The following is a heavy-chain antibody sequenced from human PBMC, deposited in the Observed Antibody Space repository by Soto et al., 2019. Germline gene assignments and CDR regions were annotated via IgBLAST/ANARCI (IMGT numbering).Heavy chain of an antibody. CDR3: ARDQYHYETSGYYRNNWFDP. CDR2: INAYNGNT. J-gene: IGHJ5*02. D-gene: IGHD3-22*01. V-gene: IGHV1-18*04. CDR1: GYTFTSYG. Sequence: QVQLVQSGAEVKKPGASVKVSCKSSGYTFTSYGISWVRQAPGQGLEWMGWINAYNGNTNYAQKLQGRVTMTTDTSTSTAYMELRSLRSDDTAVYYCARDQYHYETSGYYRNNWFDPWGQGTLVTVSS.